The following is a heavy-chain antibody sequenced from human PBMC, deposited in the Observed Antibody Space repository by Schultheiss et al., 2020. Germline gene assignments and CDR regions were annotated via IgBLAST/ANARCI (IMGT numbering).Heavy chain of an antibody. Sequence: ASVKVSCKASGYTFTSYDINWVRQATGQGLEWMGWMNPNSGGTNYAQKFQGRVTMTRDTSISTAYMELSRLRSDDTAVYYCARDYYDSSADAFDIWGQGTMVTVSS. V-gene: IGHV1-2*02. CDR2: MNPNSGGT. CDR3: ARDYYDSSADAFDI. D-gene: IGHD3-22*01. CDR1: GYTFTSYD. J-gene: IGHJ3*02.